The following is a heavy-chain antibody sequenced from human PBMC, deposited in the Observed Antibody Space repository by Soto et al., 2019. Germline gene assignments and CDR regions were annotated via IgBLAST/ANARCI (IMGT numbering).Heavy chain of an antibody. D-gene: IGHD6-19*01. CDR3: ARSRRGAYSSGWYSPSGYYNYGIDV. CDR1: GYSFTNYW. CDR2: IYPGDSDT. V-gene: IGHV5-51*01. J-gene: IGHJ6*02. Sequence: PGESMKISCKASGYSFTNYWIVWVRQMPGKGLEWMGIIYPGDSDTKYSPSLQGQVSISADTSISTAYLQWTSLKASDTAMYYCARSRRGAYSSGWYSPSGYYNYGIDVWGQGITVTVS.